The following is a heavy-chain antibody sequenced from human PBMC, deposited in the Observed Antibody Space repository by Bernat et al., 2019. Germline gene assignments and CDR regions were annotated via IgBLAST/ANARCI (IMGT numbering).Heavy chain of an antibody. J-gene: IGHJ5*02. Sequence: QVQLQESGPGLVKPSETLSLTCTVSGGSISSYYWSWIRQPPGKGLEWIGYIYYSGSTNYNPSLKSRVTISVDTSKNQFSLKLSSVTAADTAVYYCARGGGVCSSTSCYAGWFDPWGQGTLVTVSS. CDR1: GGSISSYY. CDR3: ARGGGVCSSTSCYAGWFDP. CDR2: IYYSGST. V-gene: IGHV4-59*01. D-gene: IGHD2-2*01.